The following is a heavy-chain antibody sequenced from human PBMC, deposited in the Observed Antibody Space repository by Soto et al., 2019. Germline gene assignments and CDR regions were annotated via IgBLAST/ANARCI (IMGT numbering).Heavy chain of an antibody. J-gene: IGHJ6*02. V-gene: IGHV4-30-2*05. CDR1: GGSISSGGYS. CDR3: AREWVGEVFNGMDV. Sequence: PSETLSLTCAVSGGSISSGGYSWSWIRQPPGKGLEWIGYIYHSGSTYYNPSLKSRVTISVDTSKNQFSLKLSSVTAADTAVYYCAREWVGEVFNGMDVWGQGTTVTVSS. CDR2: IYHSGST. D-gene: IGHD1-20*01.